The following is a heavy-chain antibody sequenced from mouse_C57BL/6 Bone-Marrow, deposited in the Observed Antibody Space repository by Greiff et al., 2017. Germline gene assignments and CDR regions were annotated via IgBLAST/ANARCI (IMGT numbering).Heavy chain of an antibody. J-gene: IGHJ4*01. CDR3: ARLVGDLYAMDY. CDR2: IWWDDAK. D-gene: IGHD1-1*02. Sequence: QVTLKVSGPGILQPSQTLSLTCSFSGFSLRTFGLGVGWIRQPSGKGLEWLAHIWWDDAKYYNPTLKRRLTISKDTSKNQLFLKIAYVDTADTTTYYCARLVGDLYAMDYWGQGTSVTVSS. V-gene: IGHV8-8*01. CDR1: GFSLRTFGLG.